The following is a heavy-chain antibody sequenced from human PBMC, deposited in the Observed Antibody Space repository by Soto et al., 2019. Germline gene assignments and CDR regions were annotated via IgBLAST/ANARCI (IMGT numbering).Heavy chain of an antibody. D-gene: IGHD1-26*01. J-gene: IGHJ4*02. Sequence: SETLSLTCTVSGGSISSYYWSWIRQPAGKGLEWIGRIYTSGSTNYNPSLKSRVTMSVDTSKNQFSLKLSSVTAADTAVYYCARDEKVGATTFFFDYWGQGTLVTVSS. CDR2: IYTSGST. V-gene: IGHV4-4*07. CDR1: GGSISSYY. CDR3: ARDEKVGATTFFFDY.